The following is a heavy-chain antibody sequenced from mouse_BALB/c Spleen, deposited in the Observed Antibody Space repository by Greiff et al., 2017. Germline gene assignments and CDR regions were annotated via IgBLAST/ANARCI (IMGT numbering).Heavy chain of an antibody. D-gene: IGHD2-10*01. CDR2: IRSKSNNYAT. CDR1: GFTFNTNA. V-gene: IGHV10S3*01. CDR3: VRDRAYYGNYGGYYFDY. J-gene: IGHJ2*01. Sequence: EVQLVETGGGLVQPKGSLKLSCAASGFTFNTNAMNWVRQAPGKGLEWVARIRSKSNNYATYYADSVKDRFTISRDDSQSMLYLQMNNLKTEDTAMYYCVRDRAYYGNYGGYYFDYWGQGTTLTVSS.